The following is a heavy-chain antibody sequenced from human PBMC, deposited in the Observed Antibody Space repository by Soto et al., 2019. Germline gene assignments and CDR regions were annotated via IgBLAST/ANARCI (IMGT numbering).Heavy chain of an antibody. CDR2: ISSSSSTI. Sequence: GGSLRLSCAASGFTFSSYSMNWVRQAPGKGLEWVSYISSSSSTIDYADSVKGRFTISRDNAKNSLYLQMNSLRAEDTAVYYCVRGVVPAAIPSAFDIWGQGTMVTVSS. V-gene: IGHV3-48*01. CDR1: GFTFSSYS. D-gene: IGHD2-2*01. CDR3: VRGVVPAAIPSAFDI. J-gene: IGHJ3*02.